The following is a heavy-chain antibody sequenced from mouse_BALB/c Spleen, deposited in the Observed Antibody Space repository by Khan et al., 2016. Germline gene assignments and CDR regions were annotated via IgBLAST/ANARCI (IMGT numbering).Heavy chain of an antibody. V-gene: IGHV5-6-3*01. CDR2: INSNGGST. D-gene: IGHD1-2*01. Sequence: EVELVESGGGLVQPGGSLKLSCAASAFTFSSYGMSWVRQTPDKRLELVATINSNGGSTYYPDSVKGRFTISRDNAKNTLYLQMSSLKSEDTAMYYCARGGGYGYHFAYWGQGTLVTVSA. CDR1: AFTFSSYG. J-gene: IGHJ3*01. CDR3: ARGGGYGYHFAY.